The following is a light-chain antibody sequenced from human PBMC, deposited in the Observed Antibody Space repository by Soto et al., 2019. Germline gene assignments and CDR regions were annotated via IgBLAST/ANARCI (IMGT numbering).Light chain of an antibody. CDR1: QRVSRNY. V-gene: IGKV3-20*01. CDR3: QQYGSSPWT. J-gene: IGKJ1*01. CDR2: DAS. Sequence: EIALRQIPGTLSLSPGERATLSCRASQRVSRNYLDWYQQKPGQAPRLLIYDASSRPTGIPVRVSGSGAGADCNVTISRLEPEEFAVYSCQQYGSSPWTVGLGAKVEIK.